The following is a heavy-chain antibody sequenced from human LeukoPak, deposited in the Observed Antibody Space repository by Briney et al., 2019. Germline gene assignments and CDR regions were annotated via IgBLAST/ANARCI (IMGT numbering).Heavy chain of an antibody. CDR1: GDSISSSSYY. J-gene: IGHJ4*02. CDR2: IYYSGST. V-gene: IGHV4-39*07. Sequence: SETLSLTCTVSGDSISSSSYYWGWIRQPPGKGLEWIGSIYYSGSTYYNPSLKSRVTISVDTSKNQFSLRLSSVTAADTAVYYCAREWSGSYLYWGQGTLVTVSS. CDR3: AREWSGSYLY. D-gene: IGHD1-26*01.